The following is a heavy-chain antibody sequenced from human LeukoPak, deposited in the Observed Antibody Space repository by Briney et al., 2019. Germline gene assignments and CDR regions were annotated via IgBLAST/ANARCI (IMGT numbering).Heavy chain of an antibody. Sequence: GGSLRLSCAASGLTVSSNYMNWVRQAPGKGLEWVSAIHSGGSTYYADSVKGRFTISRDNSKNTLYLQMNSLRADDTAVYYCARGQQPFDYWGQGTLVTVSS. CDR3: ARGQQPFDY. V-gene: IGHV3-53*01. J-gene: IGHJ4*02. CDR1: GLTVSSNY. CDR2: IHSGGST. D-gene: IGHD6-13*01.